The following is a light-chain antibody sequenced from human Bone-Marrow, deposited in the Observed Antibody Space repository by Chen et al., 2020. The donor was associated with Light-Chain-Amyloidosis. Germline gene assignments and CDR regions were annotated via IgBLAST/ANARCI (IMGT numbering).Light chain of an antibody. Sequence: QSALTQPASVSGSPGQSITISCTGTSSDVGGANHVSWYQQHPDKAPKLMIYEVTSRPSWVPDRFSGSKSDNTASLTISGLQTEDETDYFCSSYTITNTLVFGSGTRVTVL. CDR2: EVT. CDR3: SSYTITNTLV. CDR1: SSDVGGANH. V-gene: IGLV2-14*01. J-gene: IGLJ1*01.